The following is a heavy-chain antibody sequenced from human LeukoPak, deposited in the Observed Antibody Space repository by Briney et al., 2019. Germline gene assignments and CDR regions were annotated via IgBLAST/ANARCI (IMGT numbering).Heavy chain of an antibody. D-gene: IGHD5-18*01. CDR2: IYYSGST. CDR3: ASPRGYSYGLDY. V-gene: IGHV4-39*01. J-gene: IGHJ4*02. CDR1: GGSISSSSYY. Sequence: SETLSLTCTVSGGSISSSSYYWGWIRQPPGKGLEWIGSIYYSGSTYYNPSLKSRVTISVDTSKNQFSLKLCSVTAADTAVYYCASPRGYSYGLDYWGQGTLVTVSS.